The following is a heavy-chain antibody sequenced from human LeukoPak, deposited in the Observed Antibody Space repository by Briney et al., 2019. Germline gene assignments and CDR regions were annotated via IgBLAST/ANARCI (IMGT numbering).Heavy chain of an antibody. J-gene: IGHJ6*02. V-gene: IGHV5-10-1*01. CDR1: GYSFTSYW. CDR3: ARRRSLYSSNGMDV. Sequence: GESLKISCKGSGYSFTSYWISWVRQMPGKGLEWMGRIDPSDSYTNYSPSFQGHVTISADKSISTAYLQWSSLKASDTARYYCARRRSLYSSNGMDVWGQGTTVTVSS. CDR2: IDPSDSYT. D-gene: IGHD6-13*01.